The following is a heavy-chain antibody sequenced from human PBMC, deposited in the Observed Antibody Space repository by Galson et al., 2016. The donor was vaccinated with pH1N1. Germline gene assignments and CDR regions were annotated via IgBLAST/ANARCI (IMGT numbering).Heavy chain of an antibody. D-gene: IGHD3-22*01. V-gene: IGHV1-69*13. CDR1: GGTFNSNG. CDR2: IIPILGST. CDR3: AREDYYDVDLSDWYLDL. Sequence: SVKVSCKASGGTFNSNGISWLRQAPGQGLEWMGRIIPILGSTNYAQKFQGKITITADESTSTAYMELNSLRSEDTALYYCAREDYYDVDLSDWYLDLWGRGTLVTVSS. J-gene: IGHJ2*01.